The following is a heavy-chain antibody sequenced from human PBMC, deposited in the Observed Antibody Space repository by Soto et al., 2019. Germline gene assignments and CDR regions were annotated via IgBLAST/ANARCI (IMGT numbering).Heavy chain of an antibody. CDR1: GFTFGSYG. CDR2: IWYDGSNK. CDR3: AREFYGGNSNRFDP. D-gene: IGHD4-17*01. Sequence: GGSLRLSCAASGFTFGSYGMHWVRQAPGKGLEWVAVIWYDGSNKYYADSVKGRFTISRDNSKNTLYLQMNSLRAEDTAVYYCAREFYGGNSNRFDPWGQGTLVTVSS. J-gene: IGHJ5*02. V-gene: IGHV3-33*01.